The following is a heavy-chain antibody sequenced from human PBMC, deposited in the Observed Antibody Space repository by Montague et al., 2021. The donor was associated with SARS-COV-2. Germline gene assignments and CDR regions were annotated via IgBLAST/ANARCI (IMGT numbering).Heavy chain of an antibody. J-gene: IGHJ6*02. CDR3: TREGYQVLWSDYYYYGMDV. CDR2: INHSGST. CDR1: SGSFSGYC. Sequence: SETLSLTCAVYSGSFSGYCWSWIRQPPGKGLEWIGEINHSGSTNYNPSLKSRVTISVDTSKNQFSLKLSSVTAADTAVYYCTREGYQVLWSDYYYYGMDVWGQGTTVTVSS. V-gene: IGHV4-34*01. D-gene: IGHD2-2*01.